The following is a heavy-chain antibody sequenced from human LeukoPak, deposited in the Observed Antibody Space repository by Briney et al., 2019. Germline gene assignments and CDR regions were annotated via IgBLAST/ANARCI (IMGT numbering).Heavy chain of an antibody. CDR1: GFTFSSYA. V-gene: IGHV3-23*01. Sequence: PGGSLRLSCAASGFTFSSYAMSWVRQAPGKGLEWVSAISGSGGSTYYAGSVKGRFTISRDNSKNTLYLQMNSLRAEDTAVYYCAKAPVVLGSYYSDYWGQGTLVTVSS. D-gene: IGHD1-26*01. J-gene: IGHJ4*02. CDR2: ISGSGGST. CDR3: AKAPVVLGSYYSDY.